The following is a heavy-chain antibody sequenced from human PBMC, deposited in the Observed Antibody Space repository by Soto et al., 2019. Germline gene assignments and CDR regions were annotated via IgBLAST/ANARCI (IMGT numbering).Heavy chain of an antibody. J-gene: IGHJ6*02. D-gene: IGHD3-16*01. CDR1: GFTFSSYS. V-gene: IGHV3-21*01. CDR3: ARAYVTCPLYYYYGMDV. CDR2: ISSSSSYI. Sequence: GGSLRLSCAASGFTFSSYSMNWVRQAPGKGLEWVSSISSSSSYIYYADSVKGRFTISRDNAKNSLYLQMNSLRAEDTAVYYCARAYVTCPLYYYYGMDVWGQGTTVTVSS.